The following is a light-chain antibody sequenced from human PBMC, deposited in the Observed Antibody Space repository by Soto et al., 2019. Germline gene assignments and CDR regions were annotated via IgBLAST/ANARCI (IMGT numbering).Light chain of an antibody. CDR1: QSITSTF. CDR2: GAS. CDR3: QQYGRSPLMYT. J-gene: IGKJ2*01. Sequence: EIVLTQSPGTLSLSPGERATLSCRASQSITSTFLAWYQQKPGQAPRHLIYGASSRATGIPDRFSGSGSERDFTLTSSRLEREDFAVYFCQQYGRSPLMYTFGQGTKLEIK. V-gene: IGKV3-20*01.